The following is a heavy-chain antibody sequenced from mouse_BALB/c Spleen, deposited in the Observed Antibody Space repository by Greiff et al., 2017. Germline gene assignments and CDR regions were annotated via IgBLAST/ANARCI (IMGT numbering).Heavy chain of an antibody. CDR3: TRGDEDAMDY. J-gene: IGHJ4*01. Sequence: EVQGVESGGGLVKPGGSLKLSCAASGFTFSSYTMSWVRQTPEKRLEWVATISSGGSYTYYPDSVKGRFTISRDNAKNTLYLQMSSLKSEDTAMYYCTRGDEDAMDYWGQGTSVTVSS. CDR2: ISSGGSYT. CDR1: GFTFSSYT. V-gene: IGHV5-6-4*01.